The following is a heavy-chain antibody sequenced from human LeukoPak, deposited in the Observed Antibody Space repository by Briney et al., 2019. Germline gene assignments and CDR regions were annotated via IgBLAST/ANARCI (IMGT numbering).Heavy chain of an antibody. D-gene: IGHD3-10*01. CDR1: GFSFITYG. J-gene: IGHJ4*02. Sequence: PGRSLRLSCAASGFSFITYGMHWVRQAPGKGLEWVAVISYDGSKKDYADSVKGRFTISRDNSKNTLYLQMNSLRVEDTAVYYCAKDFPHYGSGSSHFDYWGQGTLVTVSS. CDR3: AKDFPHYGSGSSHFDY. V-gene: IGHV3-30*18. CDR2: ISYDGSKK.